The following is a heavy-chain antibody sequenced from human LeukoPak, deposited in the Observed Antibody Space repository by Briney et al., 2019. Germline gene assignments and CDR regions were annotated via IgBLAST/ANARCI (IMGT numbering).Heavy chain of an antibody. CDR2: ISGSGGST. J-gene: IGHJ4*02. V-gene: IGHV3-23*01. CDR1: GFTFSSYA. Sequence: PGGSLRLSCAAAGFTFSSYAMSWVRQAPGKGLECVSAISGSGGSTSYADSVKGRFTISRDNSKNTLYLQMNSLRAEDTAVYYCARTPDVRGVIIFDYFDYWGQGTLVTVSS. CDR3: ARTPDVRGVIIFDYFDY. D-gene: IGHD3-10*01.